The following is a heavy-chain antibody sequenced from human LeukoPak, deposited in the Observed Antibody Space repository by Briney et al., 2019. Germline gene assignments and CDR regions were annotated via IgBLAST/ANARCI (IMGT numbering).Heavy chain of an antibody. CDR1: GFPFSSYE. D-gene: IGHD6-13*01. Sequence: PGGSLRLSCAASGFPFSSYEMNWVRQAPGKGLEWVSYISSSGSTIYYADSVKGRFTISRDNAKNSLYLQMNSLRAEDTAVYYCARHSSTWYSAFDIWGQGTMVTVSS. CDR3: ARHSSTWYSAFDI. V-gene: IGHV3-48*03. CDR2: ISSSGSTI. J-gene: IGHJ3*02.